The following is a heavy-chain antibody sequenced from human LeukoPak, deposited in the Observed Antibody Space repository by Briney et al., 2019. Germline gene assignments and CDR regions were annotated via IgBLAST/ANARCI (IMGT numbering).Heavy chain of an antibody. Sequence: PSETLSLTCTVSGGSISSYYWSWTRQPPGKGLEWIGYIYYSGSTNYNPSLKSRVTISVDTSKNQFSLKLSSVTAADTAVYYCASLWSGYRWGQGTLVTVSS. V-gene: IGHV4-59*01. D-gene: IGHD3-3*01. CDR2: IYYSGST. CDR3: ASLWSGYR. J-gene: IGHJ4*02. CDR1: GGSISSYY.